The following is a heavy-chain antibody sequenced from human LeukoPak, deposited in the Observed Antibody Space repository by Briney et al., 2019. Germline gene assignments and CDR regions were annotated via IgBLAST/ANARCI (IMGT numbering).Heavy chain of an antibody. CDR3: ASVRDGLRLSTPFDY. CDR1: GYTFTGYY. CDR2: INPNSGGT. J-gene: IGHJ4*02. D-gene: IGHD5-12*01. V-gene: IGHV1-2*02. Sequence: ASVKVSCKASGYTFTGYYIHWVRQAPGQGLEWMGWINPNSGGTTYAQQFQGRVTMTRDTSISTAYMELSRLRSDDTAVFYCASVRDGLRLSTPFDYWGQGTLVTVSS.